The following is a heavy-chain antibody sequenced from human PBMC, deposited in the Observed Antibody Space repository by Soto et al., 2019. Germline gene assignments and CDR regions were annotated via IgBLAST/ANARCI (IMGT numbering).Heavy chain of an antibody. CDR3: AGGIAALPLRY. CDR1: GGSISSGGYS. CDR2: IYHSGST. V-gene: IGHV4-30-2*01. D-gene: IGHD6-6*01. J-gene: IGHJ4*02. Sequence: QLQLQESGSGLVKPSQTLSLTCAVSGGSISSGGYSWSWIRQPPGKGLEWIGYIYHSGSTYYNPSLKSRVTISVDRSKTQVSLKLSSVTAADTGVDYCAGGIAALPLRYWGQGTLVTVSS.